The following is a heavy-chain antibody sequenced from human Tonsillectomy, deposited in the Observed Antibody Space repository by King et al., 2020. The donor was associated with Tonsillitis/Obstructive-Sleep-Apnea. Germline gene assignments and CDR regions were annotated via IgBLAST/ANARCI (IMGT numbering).Heavy chain of an antibody. CDR2: IQSKTDGGAT. J-gene: IGHJ3*02. V-gene: IGHV3-15*01. CDR1: GFTFSDAW. Sequence: VQLVESGGGLVKPGGSLRLSCGASGFTFSDAWMTWVRQAPGKGLEWVGRIQSKTDGGATDYGAPVKDRFTISRDDSKKLLFLQMNSLNTEDTGVYYCTTYQAATVFSVDPFDIGGQGTRVTVSS. D-gene: IGHD6-25*01. CDR3: TTYQAATVFSVDPFDI.